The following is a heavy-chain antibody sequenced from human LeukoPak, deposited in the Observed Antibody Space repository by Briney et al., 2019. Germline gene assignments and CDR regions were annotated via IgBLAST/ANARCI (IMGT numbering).Heavy chain of an antibody. J-gene: IGHJ4*02. CDR1: GGSISSYY. D-gene: IGHD5-12*01. CDR2: IYYSGST. V-gene: IGHV4-59*01. CDR3: ARESGSGYETFDY. Sequence: SETLSLTCTVSGGSISSYYWSWIRQPPGKGLEWIGYIYYSGSTNYNPSLKSRVTISVDTSKNQFSLKLSSVTAADTAVYYCARESGSGYETFDYWGQGTLVTVSS.